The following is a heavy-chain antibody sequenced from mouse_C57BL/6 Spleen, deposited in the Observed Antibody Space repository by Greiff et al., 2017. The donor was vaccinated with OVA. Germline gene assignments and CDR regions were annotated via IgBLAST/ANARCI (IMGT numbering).Heavy chain of an antibody. Sequence: DVKLVESGPGMVKPSQSLSLTCTVTGYSITSGYDWHWIRHFPGNKLEWMGYISYSGSTNYNPSLKIRISITHDTSKNHFFLNLNSVTTEDTATDYCARSDGYYLFAYWGQGTLVTVSA. V-gene: IGHV3-1*01. CDR2: ISYSGST. CDR1: GYSITSGYD. CDR3: ARSDGYYLFAY. D-gene: IGHD2-3*01. J-gene: IGHJ3*01.